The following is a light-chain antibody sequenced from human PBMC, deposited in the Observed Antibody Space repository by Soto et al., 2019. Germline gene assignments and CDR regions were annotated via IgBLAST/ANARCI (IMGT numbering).Light chain of an antibody. CDR3: SSYTSSGTHV. CDR2: DVS. V-gene: IGLV2-14*01. J-gene: IGLJ1*01. CDR1: SSDVGGYNY. Sequence: QSALTQPASVSGSPGQSITISCTGTSSDVGGYNYVSWSQQHPGKAPKLMIYDVSNRPSGVSNRFSGSKSGNTASLTISGLQAEDEADYYCSSYTSSGTHVFGTGTKLTVL.